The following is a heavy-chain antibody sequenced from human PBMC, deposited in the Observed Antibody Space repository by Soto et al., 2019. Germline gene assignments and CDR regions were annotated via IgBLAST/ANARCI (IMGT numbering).Heavy chain of an antibody. CDR2: IFSNDEK. J-gene: IGHJ5*02. V-gene: IGHV2-26*04. D-gene: IGHD6-13*01. Sequence: QVTVKESGPVLVKPTENLTLTCTVSGFSLSNAGLGVSWIRQPPGKALEWLAHIFSNDEKSYSTSLKSRLTISKDTSKRQVVLIMTNMDPVDTATYYCASTYSTSWYWFDPWGQGTLVTVSS. CDR1: GFSLSNAGLG. CDR3: ASTYSTSWYWFDP.